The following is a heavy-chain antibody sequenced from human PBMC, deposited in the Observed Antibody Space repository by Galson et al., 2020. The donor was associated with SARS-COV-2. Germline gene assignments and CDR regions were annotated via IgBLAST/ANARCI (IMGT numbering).Heavy chain of an antibody. Sequence: SETLSLTCTVSNYSISSGYYCGWIRHHPRKRLEWIGSIYYSGSTYYNPPLKSRLTISVDTSKNQLSLMLTSVTAADTTIYYCAGPSRTATFDSWDQGTLVTVSS. D-gene: IGHD5-18*01. CDR3: AGPSRTATFDS. CDR1: NYSISSGYY. CDR2: IYYSGST. J-gene: IGHJ4*02. V-gene: IGHV4-38-2*02.